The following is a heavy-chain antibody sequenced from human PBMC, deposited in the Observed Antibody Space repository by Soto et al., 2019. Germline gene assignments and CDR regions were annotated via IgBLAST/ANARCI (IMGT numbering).Heavy chain of an antibody. CDR2: IYYSGST. Sequence: SETLSLTCTVSGGSISSSSYYWGWIRQPPGKGLEWIGSIYYSGSTYYNPSLKSRVTISVDTSKNQFSLTLSSVTAADTSVIYCARNIRDWNYLGGMDVWGQGTTVTVSS. D-gene: IGHD1-7*01. V-gene: IGHV4-39*07. CDR1: GGSISSSSYY. J-gene: IGHJ6*02. CDR3: ARNIRDWNYLGGMDV.